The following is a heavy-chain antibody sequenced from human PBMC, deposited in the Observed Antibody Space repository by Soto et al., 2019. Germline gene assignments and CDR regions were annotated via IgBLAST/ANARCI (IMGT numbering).Heavy chain of an antibody. V-gene: IGHV3-21*06. CDR1: GFTFSSYT. D-gene: IGHD6-13*01. J-gene: IGHJ4*02. CDR2: ISSSSNYI. CDR3: ARDAAGGGSSFFYFDY. Sequence: EVQLVESGGGLVKPGGPLRLSCAASGFTFSSYTMNWVRQAPGKGLEWVSSISSSSNYIYYADSVKGRFTISRDNAKNSLYLQMNSLRAEDTAVYYCARDAAGGGSSFFYFDYWGQGTPVTVSS.